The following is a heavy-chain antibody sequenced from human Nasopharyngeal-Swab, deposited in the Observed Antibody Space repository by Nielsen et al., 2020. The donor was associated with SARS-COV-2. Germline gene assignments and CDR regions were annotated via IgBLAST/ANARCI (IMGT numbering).Heavy chain of an antibody. V-gene: IGHV5-10-1*01. J-gene: IGHJ6*03. Sequence: GGSLRLSCKGSGYSFTSYWISWVRQMPGKGLEWMGRIDPSDSYTNYSPSFQGHVTISAVKSISTAYLQWSSLKASDTAMYYCARLRREVVGIYYYYYMDVWGEGTTVTVSS. CDR2: IDPSDSYT. D-gene: IGHD2-15*01. CDR1: GYSFTSYW. CDR3: ARLRREVVGIYYYYYMDV.